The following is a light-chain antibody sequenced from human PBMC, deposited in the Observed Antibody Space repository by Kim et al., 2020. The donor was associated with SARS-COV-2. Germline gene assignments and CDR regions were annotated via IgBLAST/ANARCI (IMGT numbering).Light chain of an antibody. J-gene: IGLJ2*01. CDR2: YDS. CDR3: QVWDSSSDHRV. Sequence: SYELTQPPSVSVAPGKTARITCGGNNIGSKSVNWYQQKPGQAPVLVIYYDSDRPSGIPERFSGSNSGNTATLTISRVEGGDEADYYCQVWDSSSDHRVFGGGTQLTVL. CDR1: NIGSKS. V-gene: IGLV3-21*04.